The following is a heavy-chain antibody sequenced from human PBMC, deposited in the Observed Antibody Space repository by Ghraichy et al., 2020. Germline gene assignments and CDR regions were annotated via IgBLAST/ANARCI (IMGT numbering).Heavy chain of an antibody. V-gene: IGHV3-23*01. CDR1: GFTFSCCA. CDR2: ISGDGAGT. D-gene: IGHD3-16*01. Sequence: GESLNISCAASGFTFSCCAMTWVRQAPGKGLEWVSLISGDGAGTYYADSVKGRFTISRDNSKNTLFLQMNSLRAEDTAVYYCAKIGWGGGRTFDIWGQGTMVTVSS. CDR3: AKIGWGGGRTFDI. J-gene: IGHJ3*02.